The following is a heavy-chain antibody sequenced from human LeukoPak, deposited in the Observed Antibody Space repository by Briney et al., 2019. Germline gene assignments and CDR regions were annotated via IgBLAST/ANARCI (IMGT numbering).Heavy chain of an antibody. CDR3: AREKYYYGSGSLPFYYYYYGMDV. J-gene: IGHJ6*02. Sequence: ASVKVSCKASGYTFTSYYMHWVRQAPGQGLEWMGIINPSGGSTSYAQKFQGRVTMTRDTSTSTVYMELSSLRSEDTAVYYCAREKYYYGSGSLPFYYYYYGMDVWGQGTTVTVSS. CDR1: GYTFTSYY. D-gene: IGHD3-10*01. CDR2: INPSGGST. V-gene: IGHV1-46*01.